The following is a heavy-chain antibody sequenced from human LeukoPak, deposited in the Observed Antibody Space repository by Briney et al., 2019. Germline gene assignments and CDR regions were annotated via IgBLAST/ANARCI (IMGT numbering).Heavy chain of an antibody. CDR3: ARAFGWVATLWYFDL. V-gene: IGHV1-69*04. D-gene: IGHD5-12*01. CDR1: GGTFSSYA. J-gene: IGHJ2*01. CDR2: IIPILGIA. Sequence: ASVKVSCKASGGTFSSYAISWVRQAPGQGLEWMGRIIPILGIANYAQKFQGRVTITADKSTSTAYMELSSLRSEDTAVYYCARAFGWVATLWYFDLWGCGTLVTVSS.